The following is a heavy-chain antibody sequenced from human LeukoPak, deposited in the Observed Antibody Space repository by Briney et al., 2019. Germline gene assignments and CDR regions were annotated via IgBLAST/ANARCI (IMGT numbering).Heavy chain of an antibody. Sequence: GGSLRLSCAASGFTFDDYAMHWVRQAPGKGLEWVSGIGTAGEIYYPGSVKGRFTISRENAKNSLYLQMNSLRAGDTAVYYCARAAYSSTWYSRYFDLWGRGTLVTVSS. CDR1: GFTFDDYA. CDR3: ARAAYSSTWYSRYFDL. D-gene: IGHD6-13*01. CDR2: IGTAGEI. J-gene: IGHJ2*01. V-gene: IGHV3-13*01.